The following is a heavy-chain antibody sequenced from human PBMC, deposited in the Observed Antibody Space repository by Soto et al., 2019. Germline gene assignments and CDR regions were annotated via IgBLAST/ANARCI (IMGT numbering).Heavy chain of an antibody. CDR3: VRDHRGFL. CDR1: GFTFSSYW. D-gene: IGHD2-21*01. CDR2: ISSDGSRT. Sequence: EVQMLESGGGLVQPGGSLRLSCAASGFTFSSYWMHWVRQTPGKGLVWVSRISSDGSRTDYADSVKGRFSISRDTAKHNLYFHIKTLRDDDSGVYFCVRDHRGFLWGIGTTGTFSS. V-gene: IGHV3-74*01. J-gene: IGHJ6*04.